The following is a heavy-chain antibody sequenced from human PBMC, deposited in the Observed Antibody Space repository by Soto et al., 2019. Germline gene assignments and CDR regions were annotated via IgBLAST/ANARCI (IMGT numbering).Heavy chain of an antibody. CDR1: GGSISSYY. J-gene: IGHJ4*02. CDR3: ARGWGYYFDY. Sequence: PSETLSLTCTVSGGSISSYYWSWIRQPPGKGLEWIGYIYYSGSTNYNPSLKSRVTISVDTSKNQFSLKLSSVTAADTAVYCCARGWGYYFDYWGQGTLVTVSS. CDR2: IYYSGST. D-gene: IGHD3-16*01. V-gene: IGHV4-59*01.